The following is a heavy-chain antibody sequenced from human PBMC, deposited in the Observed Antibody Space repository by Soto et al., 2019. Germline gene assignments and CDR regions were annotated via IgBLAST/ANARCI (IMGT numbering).Heavy chain of an antibody. CDR1: GYTFTSYN. J-gene: IGHJ4*02. CDR2: INPSGGAP. Sequence: ASVKVSCKASGYTFTSYNMHWVRQPPGQGLEWMGIINPSGGAPPYAERCQGRATMTSDTSTSMVYRQLSSMRSHDTGLYYCAKDGGSLNFDYWGQGTLVPVSS. CDR3: AKDGGSLNFDY. D-gene: IGHD1-26*01. V-gene: IGHV1-46*01.